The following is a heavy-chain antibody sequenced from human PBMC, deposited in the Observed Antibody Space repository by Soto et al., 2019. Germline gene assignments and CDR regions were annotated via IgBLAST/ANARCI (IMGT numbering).Heavy chain of an antibody. CDR2: INPGDSDI. V-gene: IGHV5-51*01. CDR1: GYGFTTYW. D-gene: IGHD4-4*01. Sequence: LGESLKISCKASGYGFTTYWIAWVRQMPAKGLEWMGIINPGDSDIRYSPSFQGQATISADNSISTAYLQWSSLKASDTAMYYCARHEQFYYYYYGMDVWGQGTAVTVSS. J-gene: IGHJ6*02. CDR3: ARHEQFYYYYYGMDV.